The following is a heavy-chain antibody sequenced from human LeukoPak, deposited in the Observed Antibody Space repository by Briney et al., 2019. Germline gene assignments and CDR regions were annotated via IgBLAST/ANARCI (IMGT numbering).Heavy chain of an antibody. CDR1: GGTFSSYA. Sequence: SVKVSCKASGGTFSSYAISWVRQAPGQGLEWMGGIIPIFGTANYAQKFQGRVTITADESTSTAHMELSSLTFEDTAVYYCARGPPNWGMVGYWGQGTLVTVSS. D-gene: IGHD7-27*01. CDR3: ARGPPNWGMVGY. CDR2: IIPIFGTA. J-gene: IGHJ4*02. V-gene: IGHV1-69*01.